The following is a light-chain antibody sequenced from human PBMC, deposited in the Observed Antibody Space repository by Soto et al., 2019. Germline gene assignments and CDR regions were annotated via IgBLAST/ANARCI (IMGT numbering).Light chain of an antibody. Sequence: DIHMTRSPSTLSGSVGYIFTITCRASQTISSWLAWYQKKPGKAPKLLIYNASTLTSGVPSRLRGSGYGTELTLTISSMKHDDFETYYCQHYNSSSEAFGQGTQVDIK. CDR1: QTISSW. CDR3: QHYNSSSEA. V-gene: IGKV1-5*03. J-gene: IGKJ1*01. CDR2: NAS.